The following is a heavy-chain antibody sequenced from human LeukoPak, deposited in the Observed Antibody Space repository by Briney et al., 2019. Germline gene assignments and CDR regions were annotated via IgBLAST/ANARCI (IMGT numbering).Heavy chain of an antibody. V-gene: IGHV3-66*01. CDR3: ARNYYDSSAYYYFDY. CDR2: IYSGGGT. D-gene: IGHD3-22*01. J-gene: IGHJ4*02. CDR1: GFTVSNSY. Sequence: GGSLRLSCAASGFTVSNSYMNWVRQAPGQGLEWVSLIYSGGGTYYADSVKGRFTISRDNSKNTLYLQMNSLRAEDTAVYYCARNYYDSSAYYYFDYWGQGTLVTGSS.